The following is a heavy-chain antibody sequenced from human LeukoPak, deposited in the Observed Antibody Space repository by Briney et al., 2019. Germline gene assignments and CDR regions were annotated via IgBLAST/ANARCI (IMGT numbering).Heavy chain of an antibody. CDR2: TYYRSKWYN. Sequence: SQTLSLTCAISGDSVSSNSAAWNWIRQSPSRGLEWLGRTYYRSKWYNDYAVSVKSRITINPDTSKNQFSLQLNSVTPKDTAVYYCARDRWGYDILTGYYGEIDYWGQGTLVTVSS. CDR3: ARDRWGYDILTGYYGEIDY. CDR1: GDSVSSNSAA. V-gene: IGHV6-1*01. J-gene: IGHJ4*02. D-gene: IGHD3-9*01.